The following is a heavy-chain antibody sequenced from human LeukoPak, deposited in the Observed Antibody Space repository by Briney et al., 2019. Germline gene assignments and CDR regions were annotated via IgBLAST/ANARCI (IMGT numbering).Heavy chain of an antibody. J-gene: IGHJ4*02. CDR3: ARDVIVRGSGRGEGGYYFDY. CDR2: SNAGNGNT. Sequence: ASVKVSCKASGGTFSSYAISWVRQAPGQRLEWMGWSNAGNGNTKYSQEFQGRVTITRDTSASTAYMELSSLRSEDMAVYYCARDVIVRGSGRGEGGYYFDYWGQGTLVTVSS. V-gene: IGHV1-3*02. CDR1: GGTFSSYA. D-gene: IGHD3-16*01.